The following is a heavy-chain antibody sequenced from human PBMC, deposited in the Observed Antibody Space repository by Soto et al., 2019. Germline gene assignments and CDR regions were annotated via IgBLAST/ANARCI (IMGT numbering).Heavy chain of an antibody. CDR3: ARSRIAAAWYGMDV. V-gene: IGHV1-8*01. Sequence: GASVKVSCKASGYTFTSYDINWVRQATGQGLEWMGWMNPNSGNTGYAQKFQGRVTMTRNTSISTAYMELSSLRSEDTAVYYCARSRIAAAWYGMDVWGQGTTVTVS. J-gene: IGHJ6*02. CDR1: GYTFTSYD. CDR2: MNPNSGNT. D-gene: IGHD6-13*01.